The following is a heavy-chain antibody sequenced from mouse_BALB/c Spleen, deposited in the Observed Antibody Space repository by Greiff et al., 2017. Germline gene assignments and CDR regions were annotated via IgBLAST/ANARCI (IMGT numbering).Heavy chain of an antibody. J-gene: IGHJ3*01. D-gene: IGHD2-1*01. CDR3: ARDRGNYDWFAY. CDR1: GFTFSDYY. V-gene: IGHV5-4*02. Sequence: EVQGVESGGGLVKPGGSLKLPCAASGFTFSDYYMYWVRQTPEKRLEWVATISDGGSYTYYPDSVKGRFTISRDNAKNNLYLQMSSLKSEDTAMYYCARDRGNYDWFAYWGQGTLVTVSA. CDR2: ISDGGSYT.